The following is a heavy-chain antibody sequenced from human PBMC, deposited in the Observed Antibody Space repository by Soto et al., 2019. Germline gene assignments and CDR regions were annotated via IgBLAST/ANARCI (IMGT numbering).Heavy chain of an antibody. D-gene: IGHD4-17*01. Sequence: GGSLRLSSAASGFTFSSYWMSWVRQAPGKGLEYVSAISSNGGSTYYANSVKGRFTISRDNSKNTLYLQMGSLRAEDMAVYYCARGMTTGGYWGQGTLVTVSS. CDR3: ARGMTTGGY. J-gene: IGHJ4*02. CDR1: GFTFSSYW. V-gene: IGHV3-64*01. CDR2: ISSNGGST.